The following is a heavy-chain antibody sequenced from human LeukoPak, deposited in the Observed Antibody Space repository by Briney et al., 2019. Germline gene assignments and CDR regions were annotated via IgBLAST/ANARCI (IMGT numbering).Heavy chain of an antibody. D-gene: IGHD3-3*01. CDR3: AKGSTYHEFWGSYYRDY. CDR1: GVTFSNSA. Sequence: GETLRLSCAASGVTFSNSAMNWVCQAPGKGLWRVWSISGGGSNTYYADSVKGRLTISRDNSKNTLYLQMNSLRARDTAVYFCAKGSTYHEFWGSYYRDYWGQGTLVTVSS. J-gene: IGHJ4*02. CDR2: ISGGGSNT. V-gene: IGHV3-23*01.